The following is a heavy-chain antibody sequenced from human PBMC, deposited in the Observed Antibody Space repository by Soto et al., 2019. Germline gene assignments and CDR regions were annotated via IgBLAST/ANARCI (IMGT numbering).Heavy chain of an antibody. CDR1: GHTFTSYD. Sequence: VQLVQSGGEVKKPGASVKVSCKASGHTFTSYDINWIRQANGQGLEWMGWMNPNSGNTGYAQNFQGRVTMTRDTSISTAYMELSSLRSEDTAVYYCARGDDYDSSGYISWGQGTLVTVSS. V-gene: IGHV1-8*01. CDR2: MNPNSGNT. CDR3: ARGDDYDSSGYIS. J-gene: IGHJ4*02. D-gene: IGHD3-22*01.